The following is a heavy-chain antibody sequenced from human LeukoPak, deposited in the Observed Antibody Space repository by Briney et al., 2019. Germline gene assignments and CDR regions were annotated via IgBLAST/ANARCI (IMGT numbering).Heavy chain of an antibody. V-gene: IGHV3-66*04. J-gene: IGHJ4*02. Sequence: GGSLRLSCAASGFTVRSNYMGWVRQAPGKGLEWVSIIYSGGNTNYADSVKGRFTISRDNSRNPLYLQMNSLRAEDTAVYYCARQSGWSFDYWGQGTLVTVSS. D-gene: IGHD6-19*01. CDR1: GFTVRSNY. CDR2: IYSGGNT. CDR3: ARQSGWSFDY.